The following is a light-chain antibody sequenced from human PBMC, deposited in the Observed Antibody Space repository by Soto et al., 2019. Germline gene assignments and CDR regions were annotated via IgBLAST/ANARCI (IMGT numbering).Light chain of an antibody. J-gene: IGLJ1*01. CDR1: SSDIGGYNY. V-gene: IGLV2-14*01. Sequence: QSALTQPASVSGSPGQSITFSCTGTSSDIGGYNYVSWYQQHPGKAPKLMIYEVSNRPSGVSDRFSGSKSGNTASLTISGLQAEDEADYDCTSYTSSTTNYVFGTGTKVTVL. CDR2: EVS. CDR3: TSYTSSTTNYV.